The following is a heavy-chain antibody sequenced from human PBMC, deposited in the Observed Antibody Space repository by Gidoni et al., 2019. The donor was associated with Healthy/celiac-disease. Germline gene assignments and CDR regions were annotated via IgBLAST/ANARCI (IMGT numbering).Heavy chain of an antibody. J-gene: IGHJ5*02. CDR2: INHSGST. V-gene: IGHV4-34*01. D-gene: IGHD3-10*01. CDR3: AIGNYGSGSYSWFDP. CDR1: GGSFSGYY. Sequence: QVQLQQWGAGLLKPSETLSLTCAVYGGSFSGYYWRWVRQPPGKGLEWIGGINHSGSTNYNPSLKSRVTISVDTSKNQFSLKLNSVTAADTALYYCAIGNYGSGSYSWFDPWGQGTLVTVSS.